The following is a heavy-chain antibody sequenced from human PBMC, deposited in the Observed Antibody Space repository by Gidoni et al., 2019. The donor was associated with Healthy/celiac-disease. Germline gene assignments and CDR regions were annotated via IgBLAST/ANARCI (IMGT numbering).Heavy chain of an antibody. CDR2: INHSGST. Sequence: QVQLQQRGAGLLKPSETLSLTCAVYGGSFSGYYWSWIRQPPGKGLEWIGEINHSGSTNYNPSLKSRVTISVDTSKNQFSLKLSSVTAADTAVYYCARYAVAATFDYWGQGTLVTVSS. D-gene: IGHD2-15*01. J-gene: IGHJ4*02. CDR3: ARYAVAATFDY. V-gene: IGHV4-34*01. CDR1: GGSFSGYY.